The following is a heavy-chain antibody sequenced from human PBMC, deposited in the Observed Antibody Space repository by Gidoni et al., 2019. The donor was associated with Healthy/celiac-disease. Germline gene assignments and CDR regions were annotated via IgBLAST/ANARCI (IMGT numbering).Heavy chain of an antibody. CDR1: GFTFSSYA. J-gene: IGHJ3*02. V-gene: IGHV3-64D*06. CDR3: TRDDDFDAFDI. Sequence: EVQLVESGGGLVQPGGSLRLSCSASGFTFSSYAMHWVRQAPGKGLEYVSAISSNGGSTYYADSVKGRFTISRDNSKNTLYLQMSSLRAEDTAVYYCTRDDDFDAFDIWGQGTMVTVSS. CDR2: ISSNGGST. D-gene: IGHD3-16*01.